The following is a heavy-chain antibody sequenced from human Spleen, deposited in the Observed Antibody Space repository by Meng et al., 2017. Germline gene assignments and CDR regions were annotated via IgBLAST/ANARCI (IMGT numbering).Heavy chain of an antibody. CDR3: ARETVYSFIGGPFEY. CDR1: GASISCGELY. Sequence: QVQLRESGPGLVKPSQTLSLTCTVSGASISCGELYWSWLRQSPGKGLEWIGYIYNTGYSFYNPSLRSRVTLSIDTSNNQFSLRLTSMSAADTAVYYCARETVYSFIGGPFEYWGQGVLVTVSS. J-gene: IGHJ4*02. V-gene: IGHV4-30-4*01. D-gene: IGHD5-18*01. CDR2: IYNTGYS.